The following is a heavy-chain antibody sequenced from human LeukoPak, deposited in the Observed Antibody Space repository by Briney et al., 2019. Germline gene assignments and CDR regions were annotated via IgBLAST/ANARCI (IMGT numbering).Heavy chain of an antibody. J-gene: IGHJ4*02. D-gene: IGHD6-19*01. V-gene: IGHV3-30-3*01. CDR3: AGEASSGWFAFDY. CDR1: GFTFSSYA. Sequence: GGSLRLSCAASGFTFSSYAMHWVRQAPGKGLEWVAVISYDGSNKYYADSVKGRFTISRDNSKNTLYLQMNSLRAEDTAVYYCAGEASSGWFAFDYWGQGTLVTVSS. CDR2: ISYDGSNK.